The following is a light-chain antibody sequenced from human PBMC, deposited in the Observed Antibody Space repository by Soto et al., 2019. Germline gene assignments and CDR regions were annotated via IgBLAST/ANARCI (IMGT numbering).Light chain of an antibody. CDR2: LGS. CDR3: MQSLQTPRT. Sequence: IVMTQSPLSLPVTPGEPASISCRSSQSLLHSNGYNCLNWYLQKPGQSPQLLIYLGSNRASGVPDRFSGSGSGTDFTLKISRVEAGDVGIYYCMQSLQTPRTFGQGTKVEIK. J-gene: IGKJ1*01. V-gene: IGKV2-28*01. CDR1: QSLLHSNGYNC.